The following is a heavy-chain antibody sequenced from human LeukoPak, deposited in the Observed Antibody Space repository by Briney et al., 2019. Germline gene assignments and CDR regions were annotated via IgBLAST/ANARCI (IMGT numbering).Heavy chain of an antibody. CDR1: GYTFTSYG. V-gene: IGHV1-18*01. J-gene: IGHJ4*02. CDR2: VSACNGNT. CDR3: ARDQAVAGTTNPQLDY. Sequence: ASVKVSCKASGYTFTSYGISWVRQAPGQGLEWMGWVSACNGNTNYAQKLQGRVTMTTDTSTSTAYMELRSLRSDDAAVYYCARDQAVAGTTNPQLDYWGQGTLVTVSS. D-gene: IGHD6-19*01.